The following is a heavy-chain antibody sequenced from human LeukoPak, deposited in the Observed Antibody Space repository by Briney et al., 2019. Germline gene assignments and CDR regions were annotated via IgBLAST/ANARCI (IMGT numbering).Heavy chain of an antibody. Sequence: ASVKVSCKASGYSFTSHYMHWVRQAPGQGLEWMGLINPSGSSTLYAQKFQGRVTMTRDMSTSTVYMELSSLRSEDTAVYYCARERIVVVTAIPDAFDIWGQGTMVTVSS. J-gene: IGHJ3*02. D-gene: IGHD2-21*02. V-gene: IGHV1-46*01. CDR1: GYSFTSHY. CDR3: ARERIVVVTAIPDAFDI. CDR2: INPSGSST.